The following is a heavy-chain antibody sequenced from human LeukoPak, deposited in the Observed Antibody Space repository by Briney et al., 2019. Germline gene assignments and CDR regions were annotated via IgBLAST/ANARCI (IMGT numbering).Heavy chain of an antibody. CDR3: ARLRDGYKPYFQH. V-gene: IGHV4-59*01. CDR2: IYYSGST. J-gene: IGHJ1*01. D-gene: IGHD5-24*01. Sequence: SETLSPTCTVSGGSLSSYYWSWIRQPPGKGLEWIGYIYYSGSTNYNPSLKSRVTISVDTSKNQFSLKLSSVTAADTAVYYCARLRDGYKPYFQHWGQGTLVTVSS. CDR1: GGSLSSYY.